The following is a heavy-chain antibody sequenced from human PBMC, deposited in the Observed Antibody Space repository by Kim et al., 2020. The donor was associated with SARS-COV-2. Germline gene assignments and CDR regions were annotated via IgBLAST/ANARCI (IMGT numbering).Heavy chain of an antibody. CDR2: ISSSSSYI. CDR1: GFTFSSYS. CDR3: ARDMGLRAAAGKWNYGMDV. J-gene: IGHJ6*02. Sequence: GGSLRLSCAASGFTFSSYSMNWVRQAPGKGLEWVSSISSSSSYIYYADSVKGRFTISRDNAKNSLYLQMNSLRAEDTAVYYCARDMGLRAAAGKWNYGMDVWGQGTTVTVSS. V-gene: IGHV3-21*01. D-gene: IGHD6-13*01.